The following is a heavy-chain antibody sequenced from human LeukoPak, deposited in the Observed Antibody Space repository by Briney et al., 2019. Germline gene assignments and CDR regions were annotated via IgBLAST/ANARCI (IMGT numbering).Heavy chain of an antibody. CDR3: ARVRREYSAVAGTSSRYYYYMDV. CDR1: GGSFSGYY. V-gene: IGHV4-34*01. D-gene: IGHD6-19*01. CDR2: INHSGST. J-gene: IGHJ6*03. Sequence: SETLSLTCAVYGGSFSGYYWSWIRQPPGKGLEWIGEINHSGSTNYNPSLKSRVTISVDTSKNQFSLKLSSVTAADTAVYYCARVRREYSAVAGTSSRYYYYMDVWGKGTTVTVSS.